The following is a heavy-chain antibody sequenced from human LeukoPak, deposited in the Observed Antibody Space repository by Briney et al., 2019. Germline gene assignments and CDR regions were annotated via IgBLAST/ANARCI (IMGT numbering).Heavy chain of an antibody. CDR1: GFTFSSYS. V-gene: IGHV3-21*01. CDR3: ARDSGDYVWGSYRWNYYYYMDV. CDR2: ISSSSRYI. D-gene: IGHD3-16*02. J-gene: IGHJ6*03. Sequence: GGSLRLSCAASGFTFSSYSMNWVRQAPGKGLEGVSSISSSSRYIYYADSVKGRFTISRDNAKNSLYLQMNSLRAEDTAVYYCARDSGDYVWGSYRWNYYYYMDVWGKGTTVTVSS.